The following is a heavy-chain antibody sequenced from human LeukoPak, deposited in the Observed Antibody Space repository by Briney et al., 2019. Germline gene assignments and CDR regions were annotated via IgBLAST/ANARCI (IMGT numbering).Heavy chain of an antibody. Sequence: PSETLSLTCTVSGGSISSYYWSWIRQPPGKGLEWIGCIYYSGSTNYNPSLKSRVTISVDTSKNQSSLKLSSVTAADTAVYYCARGPYYGSGSQFDYWGQGTLVTVSS. D-gene: IGHD3-10*01. CDR3: ARGPYYGSGSQFDY. CDR1: GGSISSYY. CDR2: IYYSGST. J-gene: IGHJ4*02. V-gene: IGHV4-59*01.